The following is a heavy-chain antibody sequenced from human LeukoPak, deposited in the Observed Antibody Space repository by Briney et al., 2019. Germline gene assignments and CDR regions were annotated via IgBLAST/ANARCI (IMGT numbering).Heavy chain of an antibody. V-gene: IGHV4-59*01. D-gene: IGHD3-9*01. Sequence: SETLSLTCTVSGGSISSYYWSWIRQPPGKGLEWIGYIYYSGSTNYNPSLKSRVTISVDTSKNQFSLKLSSVTAADTAVYYCARTLRYFGWLLPFYFDYWGQGTLVTVSS. CDR3: ARTLRYFGWLLPFYFDY. CDR2: IYYSGST. J-gene: IGHJ4*02. CDR1: GGSISSYY.